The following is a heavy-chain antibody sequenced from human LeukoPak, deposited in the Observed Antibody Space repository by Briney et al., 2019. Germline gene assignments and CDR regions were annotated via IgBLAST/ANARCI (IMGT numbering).Heavy chain of an antibody. D-gene: IGHD1-26*01. CDR3: ARVRPSGSYGSKYYFDY. CDR1: GYTFTSYG. CDR2: ISAYNGNT. V-gene: IGHV1-18*01. Sequence: ASVKVSCKASGYTFTSYGISWVRQAPGQGLEWMGWISAYNGNTNYAQKLQGRVTITTDTSTSTAYMELRSLRSDDTAVYYCARVRPSGSYGSKYYFDYWGQGTLVTVSS. J-gene: IGHJ4*02.